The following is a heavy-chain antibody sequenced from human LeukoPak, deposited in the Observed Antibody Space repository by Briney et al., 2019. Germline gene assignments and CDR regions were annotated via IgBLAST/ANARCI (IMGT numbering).Heavy chain of an antibody. J-gene: IGHJ4*02. CDR1: EFTFSSYS. Sequence: PGGSLRLSCAASEFTFSSYSMNWVRQAPGKGLEWVSYITNSGNSKSYADSVKGRFTISRDNSKNTLYLQMNSLRAEDTAVYYCAREGPRGNSQFDYWGQGTLVTVSS. D-gene: IGHD2/OR15-2a*01. V-gene: IGHV3-48*01. CDR2: ITNSGNSK. CDR3: AREGPRGNSQFDY.